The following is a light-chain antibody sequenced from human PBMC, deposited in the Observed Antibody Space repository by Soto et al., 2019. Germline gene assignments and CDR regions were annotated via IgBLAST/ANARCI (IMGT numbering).Light chain of an antibody. CDR2: AAS. CDR1: QSVSGN. J-gene: IGKJ1*01. Sequence: EIVMTQSPSTLSASAGERATLSCRASQSVSGNLAWYQQKPGQVPRLLIYAASTRATGIPARFSGSGSGTEFTLTISSLQSEDVAAYYCQQYNSGPPAFGHGTKVEIK. V-gene: IGKV3-15*01. CDR3: QQYNSGPPA.